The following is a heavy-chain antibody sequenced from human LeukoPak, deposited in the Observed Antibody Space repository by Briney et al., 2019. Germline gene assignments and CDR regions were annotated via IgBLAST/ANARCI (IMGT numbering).Heavy chain of an antibody. V-gene: IGHV3-33*01. CDR2: TGYDGSNK. CDR1: GFTFSNYG. Sequence: GGSLRLSCAASGFTFSNYGIHWVRQAPGKGLEWVAVTGYDGSNKYYVDSVKGRFTMSRDNYKNMLYLQMNSLRVEDTAVYYCARDRDRLLDYWGQGTLVTVSS. CDR3: ARDRDRLLDY. D-gene: IGHD3-16*02. J-gene: IGHJ4*01.